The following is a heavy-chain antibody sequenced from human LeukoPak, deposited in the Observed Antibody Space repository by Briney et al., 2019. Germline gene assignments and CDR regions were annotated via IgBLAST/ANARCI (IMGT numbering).Heavy chain of an antibody. J-gene: IGHJ4*02. D-gene: IGHD3-9*01. Sequence: SGTLSLTCTVSGDSISAYYWSWIRQPPGKGLEWIGYIHYSGSTSYNPSLKSRVTISVDPSKNLFSLRLNSVTAADTAVYYCARSLMYYDFLTGYSPQNFDYWGQGTLVTVSS. CDR2: IHYSGST. CDR3: ARSLMYYDFLTGYSPQNFDY. CDR1: GDSISAYY. V-gene: IGHV4-59*01.